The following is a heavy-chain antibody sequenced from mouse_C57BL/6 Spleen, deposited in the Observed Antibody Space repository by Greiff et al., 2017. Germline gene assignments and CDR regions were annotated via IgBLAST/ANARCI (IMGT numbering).Heavy chain of an antibody. CDR3: TTGGDFDV. CDR2: IDPENGDT. J-gene: IGHJ1*03. Sequence: EVKLVESGAELVRPGASVKLSYTASGFNIKDDYMHWVKQRPEQGLEWIGWIDPENGDTEYASKFQGKATITADTSSNTAYLQLSSLTSEDTAVYYCTTGGDFDVWGTGTTVTVSS. CDR1: GFNIKDDY. V-gene: IGHV14-4*01.